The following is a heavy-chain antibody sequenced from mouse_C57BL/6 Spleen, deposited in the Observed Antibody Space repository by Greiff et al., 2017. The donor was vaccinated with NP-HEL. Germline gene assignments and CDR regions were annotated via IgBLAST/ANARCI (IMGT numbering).Heavy chain of an antibody. D-gene: IGHD2-4*01. CDR1: GYTFTSYG. CDR2: IYIGNGYT. V-gene: IGHV1-58*01. CDR3: ARGGPYYDYDADYFDY. Sequence: VQLQQSGAELVRPGSSVKMSCKTSGYTFTSYGINWVKQRPGQGLEWIGYIYIGNGYTEYNEKFKGKATLTSDTSTSTAYMQLSSLTSEDSAIYFCARGGPYYDYDADYFDYWGQGTTLTVSS. J-gene: IGHJ2*01.